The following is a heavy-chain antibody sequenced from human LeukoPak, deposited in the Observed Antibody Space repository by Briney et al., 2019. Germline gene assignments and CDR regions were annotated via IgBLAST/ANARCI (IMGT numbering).Heavy chain of an antibody. J-gene: IGHJ4*02. CDR2: IRGSSGST. D-gene: IGHD3-9*01. Sequence: GGSLRLSCAASGFTFSTYDMNWVRQAPGKGLEWVSTIRGSSGSTYYADSVKGRFTISRDNAKNKLYLQMNSLRAEDTAVYYCANDTTGYSLFDYWGQGTLLTVSS. CDR1: GFTFSTYD. V-gene: IGHV3-23*01. CDR3: ANDTTGYSLFDY.